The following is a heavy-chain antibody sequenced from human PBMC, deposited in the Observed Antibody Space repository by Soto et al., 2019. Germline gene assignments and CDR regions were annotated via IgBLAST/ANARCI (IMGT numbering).Heavy chain of an antibody. V-gene: IGHV4-59*01. CDR2: MYYSGST. CDR3: ARYFDWPNAFDI. CDR1: GGSISSYY. D-gene: IGHD3-9*01. J-gene: IGHJ3*02. Sequence: SETLSLTCTVSGGSISSYYGSWIRQPPGKGLEWIGYMYYSGSTNYNPSLKSRVTISVDTSKNQYSLKLRSVTAADTAVYFCARYFDWPNAFDIWGQGTMVTVSS.